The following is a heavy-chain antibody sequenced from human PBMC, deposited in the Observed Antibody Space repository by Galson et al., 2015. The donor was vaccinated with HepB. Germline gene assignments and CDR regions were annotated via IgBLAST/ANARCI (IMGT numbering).Heavy chain of an antibody. CDR3: AQLGTGY. CDR2: IYGGHNT. D-gene: IGHD6-13*01. CDR1: GFSVTSNY. V-gene: IGHV3-53*01. Sequence: SLRLSCAASGFSVTSNYMNWVRQAPGKGLEWVSVIYGGHNTYYADSVKGRFIISRDDSKNTLYLQMNSLRADDTAVYYCAQLGTGYWGQGTLVPVSS. J-gene: IGHJ4*02.